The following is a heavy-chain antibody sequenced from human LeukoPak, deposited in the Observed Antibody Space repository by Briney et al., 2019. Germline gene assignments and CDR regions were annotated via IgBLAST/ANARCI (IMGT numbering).Heavy chain of an antibody. D-gene: IGHD4-17*01. V-gene: IGHV3-49*04. Sequence: PGGSLRLSCAASGFTFSSYEMNWVRQAPEKGLEGVGFITNKAFGGTAEYAASVKGRFTISRDDSRSIAYLQMDNLRTEDTGVYYCTRDEYGVGSNFFDYWGQGTLVTVST. CDR2: ITNKAFGGTA. J-gene: IGHJ4*02. CDR3: TRDEYGVGSNFFDY. CDR1: GFTFSSYE.